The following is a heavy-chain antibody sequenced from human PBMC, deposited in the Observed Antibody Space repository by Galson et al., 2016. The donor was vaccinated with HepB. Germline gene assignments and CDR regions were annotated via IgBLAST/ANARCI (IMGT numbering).Heavy chain of an antibody. CDR1: GDSFTNYF. CDR3: ARDFASSLGDIVVVAAARNWVDS. D-gene: IGHD2-15*01. CDR2: INPGGGST. V-gene: IGHV1-46*01. J-gene: IGHJ5*01. Sequence: SVKVSCKTSGDSFTNYFIHWVRQAPGQGLEWVGLINPGGGSTFYAQKFRGRVTLTRDAAASTVFMEVSSLTSEDTAVYYCARDFASSLGDIVVVAAARNWVDSWGQRTLVTVSS.